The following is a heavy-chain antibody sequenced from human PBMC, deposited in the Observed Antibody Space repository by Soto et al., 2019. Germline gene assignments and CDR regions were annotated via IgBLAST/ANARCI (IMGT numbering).Heavy chain of an antibody. CDR3: ARDREQWLVGYYFDY. CDR1: GFTFSSYG. CDR2: IWYDGSKK. Sequence: GGSLRLSCAASGFTFSSYGMHWVRQAPGKGLEWVAVIWYDGSKKYYADSVRGRFTISRDNSKDTLDLQMNSLRAEDTAVYYCARDREQWLVGYYFDYWGQGALVTVSS. V-gene: IGHV3-33*01. D-gene: IGHD6-19*01. J-gene: IGHJ4*02.